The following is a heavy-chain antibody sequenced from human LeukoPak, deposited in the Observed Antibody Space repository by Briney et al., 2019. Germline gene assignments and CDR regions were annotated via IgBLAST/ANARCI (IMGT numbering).Heavy chain of an antibody. J-gene: IGHJ4*02. V-gene: IGHV4-59*01. CDR2: IYHSGST. D-gene: IGHD3-3*01. CDR1: GGSISSYY. Sequence: SETLSLTCTVSGGSISSYYWSWVRQPPGKGLEWIGYIYHSGSTNYNPSLKSRVNLSIDMAKNQISLKMSSVTAADTAVYYCARSRVWSDYWGYFDYWGQGTLVTVSS. CDR3: ARSRVWSDYWGYFDY.